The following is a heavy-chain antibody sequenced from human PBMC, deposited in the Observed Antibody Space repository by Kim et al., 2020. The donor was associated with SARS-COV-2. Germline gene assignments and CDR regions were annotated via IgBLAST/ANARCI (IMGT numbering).Heavy chain of an antibody. CDR3: ARRRDAFDI. V-gene: IGHV4-59*08. Sequence: SETLSLTCTVSGASISSYYWTWIRQPPGKGLEWIGYIYYSGVTNYNPSLKSRVTISVDTSKNQFSLELTSVTAADTAVYYCARRRDAFDIWGQGTMVTVSS. CDR1: GASISSYY. J-gene: IGHJ3*02. CDR2: IYYSGVT.